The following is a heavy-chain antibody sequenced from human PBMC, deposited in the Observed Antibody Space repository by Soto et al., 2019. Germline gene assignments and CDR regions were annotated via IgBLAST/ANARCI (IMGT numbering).Heavy chain of an antibody. CDR3: ARAGAAAGNFDY. CDR2: IIPIFGTA. J-gene: IGHJ4*02. D-gene: IGHD6-13*01. CDR1: GGTFSSYA. Sequence: SVKVSCKASGGTFSSYAISWVRQAPGEGLEWMGGIIPIFGTANYAQKFQGRVTITADESTSTAYMELSSLRSEDTAVYYCARAGAAAGNFDYWGQGTLLTVSS. V-gene: IGHV1-69*13.